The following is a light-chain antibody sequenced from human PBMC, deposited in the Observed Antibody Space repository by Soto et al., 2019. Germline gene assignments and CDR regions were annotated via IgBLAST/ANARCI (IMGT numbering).Light chain of an antibody. J-gene: IGKJ4*01. CDR2: KAS. CDR1: QIIDNW. V-gene: IGKV1-5*03. Sequence: DTQMTQSPSALSASVGDRVIIACLASQIIDNWLAWYQQKAGKAPKLLIYKASNLQSGVPSRFSGSGYGTEFTLIISNLQPEDSATYYCQEYNSHFGGGTKVEIK. CDR3: QEYNSH.